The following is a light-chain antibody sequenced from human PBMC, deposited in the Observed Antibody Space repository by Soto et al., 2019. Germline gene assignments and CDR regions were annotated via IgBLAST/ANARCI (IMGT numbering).Light chain of an antibody. V-gene: IGLV2-23*01. CDR2: EGS. J-gene: IGLJ1*01. CDR3: SSYAGSGTYV. Sequence: QSVLTQPASVSGSPGQSITISCTGISSDVGTYNLVSWYQQHPGKAPKLMIFEGSKRPSGVSNRFSGSTSGNTASLTISGLQVDDEAHYYCSSYAGSGTYVFGTGTKVTVL. CDR1: SSDVGTYNL.